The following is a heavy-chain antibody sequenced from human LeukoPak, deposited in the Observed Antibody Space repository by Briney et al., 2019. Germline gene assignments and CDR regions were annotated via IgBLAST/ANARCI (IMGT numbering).Heavy chain of an antibody. V-gene: IGHV3-23*01. J-gene: IGHJ4*02. CDR2: ISGSGGST. CDR1: GFTFSSYA. Sequence: SGGSLRLSCAASGFTFSSYAMSWVRQALGKGLEWVSAISGSGGSTYYADSVKGRFTISRDNSKNTLYLQMNSLRAEDTAVYYCAIKTRIQLWSLFDYWGQGTLVTVSS. CDR3: AIKTRIQLWSLFDY. D-gene: IGHD5-18*01.